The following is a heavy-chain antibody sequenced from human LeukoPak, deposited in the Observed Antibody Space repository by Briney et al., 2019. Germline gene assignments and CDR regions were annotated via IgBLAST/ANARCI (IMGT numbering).Heavy chain of an antibody. V-gene: IGHV4-4*07. CDR2: IHPSGTT. J-gene: IGHJ4*02. CDR3: ATWGIAVAGTFDY. CDR1: GSSMSDYY. Sequence: SETLSLTCTVSGSSMSDYYWSFIRQPAGKGLEWIGRIHPSGTTYFNPSLKSRVAISVDTSKNQFSLKLSSVTAADTAVYYCATWGIAVAGTFDYWGQGTLVTVST. D-gene: IGHD6-19*01.